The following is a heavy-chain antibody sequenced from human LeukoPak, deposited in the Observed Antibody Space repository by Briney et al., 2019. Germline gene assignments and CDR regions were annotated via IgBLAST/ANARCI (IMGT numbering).Heavy chain of an antibody. V-gene: IGHV3-13*01. J-gene: IGHJ4*02. D-gene: IGHD3-16*01. CDR3: ARTSSTFTGFDY. CDR2: IGTAGDT. CDR1: GFTFSSYD. Sequence: GGPLRLSCAASGFTFSSYDMHWVRQATGKGLEWVSAIGTAGDTYYPGSVKGRFTISRENAKNSLYLQMNSLRAGDTAVYYCARTSSTFTGFDYWGQGTLVTVSS.